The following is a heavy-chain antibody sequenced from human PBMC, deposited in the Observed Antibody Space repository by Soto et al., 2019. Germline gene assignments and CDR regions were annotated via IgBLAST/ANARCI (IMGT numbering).Heavy chain of an antibody. CDR1: GRSISSYY. J-gene: IGHJ6*02. Sequence: ASETLSLTCTFSGRSISSYYWSWIRQPPGKGLEWIGYIYYSGSTNYNPSLKSRVTISVDTSKNQLSQKMRSVTAADTAVYYCARDSAGGSTMIDRGLYGMDVWGQGTTVT. V-gene: IGHV4-59*01. CDR2: IYYSGST. D-gene: IGHD3-22*01. CDR3: ARDSAGGSTMIDRGLYGMDV.